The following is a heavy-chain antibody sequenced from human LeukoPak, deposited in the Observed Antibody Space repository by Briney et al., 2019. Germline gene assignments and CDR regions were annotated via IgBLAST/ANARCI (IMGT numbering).Heavy chain of an antibody. V-gene: IGHV3-23*01. CDR3: AKVNNHGYNDY. CDR1: GFTFTAYP. CDR2: ISGSGGRS. Sequence: PGGSLRLSCATSGFTFTAYPMAWVRQARGKGLEWVSSISGSGGRSDYAESVRGRFTISSDSSSNTLYLQMDSLRGDDTAVYYCAKVNNHGYNDYWGQGTLVTVSS. J-gene: IGHJ4*02. D-gene: IGHD5-18*01.